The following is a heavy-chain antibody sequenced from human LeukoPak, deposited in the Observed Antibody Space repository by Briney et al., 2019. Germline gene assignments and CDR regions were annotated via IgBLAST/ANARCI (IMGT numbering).Heavy chain of an antibody. CDR3: AKNYYDILTGYSNFFDY. Sequence: GGSLSLSCAASGFTFSSYGMSWVRQAPGKGLEWVSAISGSGGSTYYADSVKGRFTISRDNPKNTLYLQMNSLRAEDTAVYYCAKNYYDILTGYSNFFDYWGQGTLVTVSS. V-gene: IGHV3-23*01. CDR1: GFTFSSYG. CDR2: ISGSGGST. D-gene: IGHD3-9*01. J-gene: IGHJ4*02.